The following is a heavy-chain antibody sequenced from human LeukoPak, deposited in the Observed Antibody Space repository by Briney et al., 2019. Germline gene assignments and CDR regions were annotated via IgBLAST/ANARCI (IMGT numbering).Heavy chain of an antibody. V-gene: IGHV1-8*01. CDR1: GYTFTSYD. CDR2: MNPNSGNT. D-gene: IGHD3-22*01. Sequence: ASXXVSCKASGYTFTSYDINWVRQATGQGLEWMGWMNPNSGNTGYAQKFQGRVTMTRNTSISTAYMELSSLKSEDTAMYYCAKGPQLNSGYHPDYWGQGTLVTVSS. CDR3: AKGPQLNSGYHPDY. J-gene: IGHJ4*02.